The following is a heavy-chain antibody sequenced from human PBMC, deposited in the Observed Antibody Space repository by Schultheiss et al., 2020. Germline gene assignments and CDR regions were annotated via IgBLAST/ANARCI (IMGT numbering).Heavy chain of an antibody. J-gene: IGHJ4*02. Sequence: SETLSLTCTVSGGSVSGSYYWSWIRQPPGKGLEWIGYIYYSGSTNYNPSLKSRVTISVDTSKNQFSLKLSSVTAADTAVYYCARVTLGDGYTIDYWGQGTLVTVSS. CDR3: ARVTLGDGYTIDY. D-gene: IGHD5-24*01. CDR2: IYYSGST. V-gene: IGHV4-61*01. CDR1: GGSVSGSYY.